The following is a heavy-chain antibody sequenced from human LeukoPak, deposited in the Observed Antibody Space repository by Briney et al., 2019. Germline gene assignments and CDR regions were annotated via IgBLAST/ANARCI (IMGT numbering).Heavy chain of an antibody. CDR3: VWGSYRYRPY. CDR2: ISSSGSTI. Sequence: GGSLRLSCAASGFTFSSYEMNWVRQAPGKGLEWVSYISSSGSTIYYADSVKGRFTISRDNAKNSLYLQMNSLRAENTAVYYCVWGSYRYRPYWGQGTLVTVSS. D-gene: IGHD3-16*02. CDR1: GFTFSSYE. V-gene: IGHV3-48*03. J-gene: IGHJ4*02.